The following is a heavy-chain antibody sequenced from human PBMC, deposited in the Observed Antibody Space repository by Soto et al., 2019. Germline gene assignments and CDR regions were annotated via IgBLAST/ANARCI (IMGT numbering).Heavy chain of an antibody. J-gene: IGHJ4*02. CDR1: GFTFSSYA. D-gene: IGHD1-26*01. Sequence: EVQLLESGGGLVQPGGSLRLCCAASGFTFSSYAMRWVRQAPVKGLEWVSAISGSGGSTYYADSVKGGFTISRDNSKNTLYLQMNSLRAEDTAVYYCARRGSGSYYDYWGQGTLVTVPS. CDR3: ARRGSGSYYDY. V-gene: IGHV3-23*01. CDR2: ISGSGGST.